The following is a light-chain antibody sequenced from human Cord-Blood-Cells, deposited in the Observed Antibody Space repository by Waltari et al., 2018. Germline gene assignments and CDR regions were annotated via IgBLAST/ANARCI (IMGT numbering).Light chain of an antibody. CDR1: SSNNGRNY. CDR3: AAWDDSLSGRV. V-gene: IGLV1-47*01. Sequence: QSVLTQPPSASGTPGQRVTFSCSGSSSNNGRNYVNLYPQLPGTAPKLLIYRNNQRPSGVPDRFSGSKSGTSASLAISGLRSEDEADYYCAAWDDSLSGRVFGGGTKLTVL. CDR2: RNN. J-gene: IGLJ3*02.